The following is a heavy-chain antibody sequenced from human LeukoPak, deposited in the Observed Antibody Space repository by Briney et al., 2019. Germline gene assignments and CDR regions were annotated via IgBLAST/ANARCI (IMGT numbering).Heavy chain of an antibody. Sequence: PGGSLRLSCAASGFTFTNYWMSWVRQAPGKGGEWVASIRQDGSETYYVDSVKGRFTISRDNAKNSLYLQMNSLRAEDTAMYFCARDGGYCGAGSCYDYWGQGTLVTVSS. CDR2: IRQDGSET. J-gene: IGHJ4*02. V-gene: IGHV3-7*01. CDR3: ARDGGYCGAGSCYDY. D-gene: IGHD2-15*01. CDR1: GFTFTNYW.